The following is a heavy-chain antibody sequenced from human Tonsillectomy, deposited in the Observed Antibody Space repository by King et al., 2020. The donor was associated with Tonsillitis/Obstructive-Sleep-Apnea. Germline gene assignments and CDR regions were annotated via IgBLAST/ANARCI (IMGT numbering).Heavy chain of an antibody. V-gene: IGHV3-21*01. CDR1: GFTFSTYS. CDR2: ISSSDSYV. D-gene: IGHD2-2*01. Sequence: VQLVKSGGGLVKPGGSLRLSCAASGFTFSTYSMNWVRQPPGKGLEWVSSISSSDSYVYYADSVKGRFTISRDNAKNSLYLQMNSLRAEDTAVYYCARDSGEYCSSTSCNWGQGTLVTVSS. CDR3: ARDSGEYCSSTSCN. J-gene: IGHJ4*02.